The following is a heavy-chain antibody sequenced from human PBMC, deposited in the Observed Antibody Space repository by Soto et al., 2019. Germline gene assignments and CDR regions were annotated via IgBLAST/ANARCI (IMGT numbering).Heavy chain of an antibody. D-gene: IGHD3-3*01. CDR3: AKDTPKYDFWSGYYDY. J-gene: IGHJ4*02. Sequence: PGGSLRLSCAASGFTFSSYAMSWVRQAPGKGLEWVSAISGSGGSTYYADSVKGRFTISRDNSKNTLYLQMNSLRAEDTAVYYCAKDTPKYDFWSGYYDYWGQGTLVTVSS. V-gene: IGHV3-23*01. CDR2: ISGSGGST. CDR1: GFTFSSYA.